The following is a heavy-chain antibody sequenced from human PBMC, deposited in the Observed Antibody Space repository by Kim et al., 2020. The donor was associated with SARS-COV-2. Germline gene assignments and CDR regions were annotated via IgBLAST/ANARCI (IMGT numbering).Heavy chain of an antibody. CDR1: GFTFSSYS. Sequence: GGSLRLSCAASGFTFSSYSMNWVRQAPGKGLEWVSYISSSSSTIYYADSVKGRFTISRDNAKNSLYLQMNSLRDEDTAVYYCARDLLWFGELSLYYYGMDVWGQGTTVTVSS. J-gene: IGHJ6*02. CDR3: ARDLLWFGELSLYYYGMDV. D-gene: IGHD3-10*01. V-gene: IGHV3-48*02. CDR2: ISSSSSTI.